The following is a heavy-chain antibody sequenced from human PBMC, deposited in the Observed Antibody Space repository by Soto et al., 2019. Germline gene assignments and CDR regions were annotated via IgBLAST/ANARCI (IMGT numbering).Heavy chain of an antibody. CDR2: LWYDGSNK. J-gene: IGHJ5*02. Sequence: QVQLVESGGGVVQPGRSLRLSCEASGFTFSSYGMHWVRQAPGKGLEWVAVLWYDGSNKYYAASVKGRFTISRDNSKNSLYLQMNSLRAEDTAVYYCARQIGPHIVVGPAANTHSLGGSCAPWGQATLVTVAS. CDR3: ARQIGPHIVVGPAANTHSLGGSCAP. CDR1: GFTFSSYG. D-gene: IGHD2-2*01. V-gene: IGHV3-33*01.